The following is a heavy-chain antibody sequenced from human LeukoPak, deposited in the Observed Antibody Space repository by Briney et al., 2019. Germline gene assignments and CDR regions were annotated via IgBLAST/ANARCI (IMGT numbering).Heavy chain of an antibody. D-gene: IGHD1-26*01. Sequence: PGGSLRLSCAGTGFIFSNAWMGWVRQAPGKGLEWVGRMKSIVDGGTTDYAATVKGRFTISRDDSKTTPYLQMHSLKTEDTAVYYCITDKPYRGLRTFDYWGQGTLVTVPS. J-gene: IGHJ4*02. CDR3: ITDKPYRGLRTFDY. CDR2: MKSIVDGGTT. V-gene: IGHV3-15*01. CDR1: GFIFSNAW.